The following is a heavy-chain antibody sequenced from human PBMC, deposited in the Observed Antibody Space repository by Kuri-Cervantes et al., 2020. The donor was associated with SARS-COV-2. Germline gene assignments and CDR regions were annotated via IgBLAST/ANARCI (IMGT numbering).Heavy chain of an antibody. CDR3: ATDPRAFGVVFAFDY. Sequence: ASVKVSCKASGYTFTSYYMHWVRQAPGQGLEWMGIINPSGGSTSYAQKFQGRVTMTRDTSTSTAYMELSSLRSEDTAVYYCATDPRAFGVVFAFDYWGQGPLVTVSS. V-gene: IGHV1-46*01. CDR1: GYTFTSYY. D-gene: IGHD3-3*01. J-gene: IGHJ4*02. CDR2: INPSGGST.